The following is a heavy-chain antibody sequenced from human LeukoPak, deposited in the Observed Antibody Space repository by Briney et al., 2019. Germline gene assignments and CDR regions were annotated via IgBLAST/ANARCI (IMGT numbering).Heavy chain of an antibody. Sequence: GASVKVSCKASGYTFTSYGISWVRQAPGQGLEWMGWISAYNGNTNYAQKLQGRVTMTTDTSTSTAYMELRSLRSDDTAVYYCARDRGGFWSGYYPSDYWGQGTLVTVSS. CDR3: ARDRGGFWSGYYPSDY. V-gene: IGHV1-18*01. CDR2: ISAYNGNT. CDR1: GYTFTSYG. D-gene: IGHD3-3*01. J-gene: IGHJ4*02.